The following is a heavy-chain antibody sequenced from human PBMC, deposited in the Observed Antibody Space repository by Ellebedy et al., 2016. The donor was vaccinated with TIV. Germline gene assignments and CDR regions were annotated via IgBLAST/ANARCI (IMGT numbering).Heavy chain of an antibody. D-gene: IGHD3-3*01. CDR1: GFSFHDSFGDYA. CDR3: TRDRRFIDPQYNWFDP. V-gene: IGHV3-49*03. CDR2: IRSNPYGGTT. J-gene: IGHJ5*02. Sequence: PGGSLRLSCTASGFSFHDSFGDYAFSWFRQAPGKGLEWVGFIRSNPYGGTTDYAAFVKDRFTISRDDSKRIAYLQMNSLKVEDTAMYYCTRDRRFIDPQYNWFDPWGQGTLVTVSS.